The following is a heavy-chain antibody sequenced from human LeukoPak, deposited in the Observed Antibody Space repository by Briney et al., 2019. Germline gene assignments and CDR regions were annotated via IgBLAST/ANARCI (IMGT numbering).Heavy chain of an antibody. CDR1: GFTFSSYA. Sequence: SGGSLRLSCAASGFTFSSYAMSWVRQAPGKGLEWVSAISGSGGSTFYADSVKGRFTISRDNSKNTLYLQMNTLRAEDTAVYYCAKAGYCFAGRCYGFDCWGQGALVTVSS. CDR2: ISGSGGST. V-gene: IGHV3-23*01. CDR3: AKAGYCFAGRCYGFDC. J-gene: IGHJ4*02. D-gene: IGHD2-15*01.